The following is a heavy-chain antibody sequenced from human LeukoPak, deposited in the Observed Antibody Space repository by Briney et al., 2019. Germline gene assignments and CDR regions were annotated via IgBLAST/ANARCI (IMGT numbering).Heavy chain of an antibody. CDR2: ISWNSGSI. V-gene: IGHV3-9*01. Sequence: PGGSLRLSCAASGFTFDDYAMHWVRQAPGKGLEWVSGISWNSGSIGYADSVKGRFTISRDNAKNSLYLQMNSLRAEDTALYYCAKGATTGVDYWGQGTLVTVSS. J-gene: IGHJ4*02. D-gene: IGHD1-14*01. CDR1: GFTFDDYA. CDR3: AKGATTGVDY.